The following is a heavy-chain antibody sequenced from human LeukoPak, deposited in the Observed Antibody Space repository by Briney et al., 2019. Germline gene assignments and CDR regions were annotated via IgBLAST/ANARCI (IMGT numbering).Heavy chain of an antibody. D-gene: IGHD1-20*01. CDR2: IYLSGST. Sequence: PETLSLTCTVSGGSISTYYWSWIRQPPGKGLEWIGYIYLSGSTNYNPSLKSRVTISVDRSKNQFSLKLSSVTAADTAVCYCARSLNLNHYMDVWGKGTTVTVSS. J-gene: IGHJ6*03. V-gene: IGHV4-59*12. CDR3: ARSLNLNHYMDV. CDR1: GGSISTYY.